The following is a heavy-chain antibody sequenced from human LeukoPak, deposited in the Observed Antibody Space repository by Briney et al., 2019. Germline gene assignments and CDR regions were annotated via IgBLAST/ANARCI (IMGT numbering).Heavy chain of an antibody. V-gene: IGHV1-2*02. Sequence: GASVKVSCKASGGTFSSYAISWVRQAPGQGLEWMAWINPNSGGTNYAQKFQGRVTVTRDTSISTAYMELSRLRSDDTAVYYCARSRSNSFDPWGQGTLVTVSS. J-gene: IGHJ5*02. CDR2: INPNSGGT. CDR3: ARSRSNSFDP. CDR1: GGTFSSYA.